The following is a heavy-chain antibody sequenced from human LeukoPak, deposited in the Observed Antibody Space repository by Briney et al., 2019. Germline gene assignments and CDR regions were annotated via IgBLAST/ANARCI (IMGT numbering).Heavy chain of an antibody. V-gene: IGHV7-4-1*02. CDR2: INTNTGNP. CDR3: ALGRGLNGLPPNGLDP. Sequence: ASVKVSCKASGYTFTSYAMNWVRQAPGQGLEWMGWINTNTGNPTYAQGFTGRFVLSLDTSVSTAYLQISSLKAEDTAVYYCALGRGLNGLPPNGLDPWGQGTLVTVSS. D-gene: IGHD3-10*01. CDR1: GYTFTSYA. J-gene: IGHJ5*02.